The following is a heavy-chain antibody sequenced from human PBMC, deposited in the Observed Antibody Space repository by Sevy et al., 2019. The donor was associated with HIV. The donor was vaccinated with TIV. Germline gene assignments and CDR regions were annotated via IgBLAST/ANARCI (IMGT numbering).Heavy chain of an antibody. CDR1: GFVFSSYA. CDR3: ARPRFLEWLSSAAFDI. V-gene: IGHV3-30*04. CDR2: IAYDGSNK. J-gene: IGHJ3*02. D-gene: IGHD3-3*01. Sequence: GGSLRLSCTASGFVFSSYAMHWVRQAPGKGLEWVAFIAYDGSNKNYVDSVKGRFTLSRDNSKNTLYLQMNSLGAEDTAAYYCARPRFLEWLSSAAFDIWGQGTMVTVSS.